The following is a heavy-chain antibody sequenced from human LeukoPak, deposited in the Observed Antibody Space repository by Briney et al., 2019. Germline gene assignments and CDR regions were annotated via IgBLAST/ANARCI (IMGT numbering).Heavy chain of an antibody. J-gene: IGHJ5*02. CDR3: ARGAVTNPGWFDP. V-gene: IGHV4-34*01. CDR2: INHSGST. Sequence: SETLSLTCAVYGGSFSGYYWSWIRQPPGKGLEWIGEINHSGSTNYNPSLKSRVTISVDTSKNQFSLKLSSVTAADTAVYYCARGAVTNPGWFDPWGQGTLVTVSS. D-gene: IGHD4-17*01. CDR1: GGSFSGYY.